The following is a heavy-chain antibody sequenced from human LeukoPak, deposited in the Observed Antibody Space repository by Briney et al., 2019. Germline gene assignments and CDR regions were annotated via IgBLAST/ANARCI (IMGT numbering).Heavy chain of an antibody. CDR2: IIPIFGTA. Sequence: ASVKASCKASGGTFSSYAISWVRQAPGQGLEWMGGIIPIFGTANYAQKFQGRVTITADESTSTAYMELSSLRSEDTAVYYCARDARIEDTGPYYYYYYMDVWGKGTTVTISS. CDR1: GGTFSSYA. J-gene: IGHJ6*03. D-gene: IGHD5-18*01. CDR3: ARDARIEDTGPYYYYYYMDV. V-gene: IGHV1-69*13.